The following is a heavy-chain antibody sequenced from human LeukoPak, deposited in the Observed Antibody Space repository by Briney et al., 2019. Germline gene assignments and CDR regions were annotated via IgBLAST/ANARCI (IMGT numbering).Heavy chain of an antibody. J-gene: IGHJ4*02. Sequence: GGSLRLSCAASGFTFSTNAMHWVRQAPGKGLEWVSLISGDGGSTYYADSVKGRFTISRDNSKNSLYLQMNSLRTEDTALYYCAKGAGPMVRGVRGFDYWGQGTLVTVSS. CDR2: ISGDGGST. CDR1: GFTFSTNA. V-gene: IGHV3-43*02. D-gene: IGHD3-10*01. CDR3: AKGAGPMVRGVRGFDY.